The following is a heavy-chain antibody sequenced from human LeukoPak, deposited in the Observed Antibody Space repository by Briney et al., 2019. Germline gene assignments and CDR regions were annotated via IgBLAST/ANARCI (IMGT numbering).Heavy chain of an antibody. CDR1: GGSISSGSYY. CDR3: ARAEMPTYFDY. J-gene: IGHJ4*02. D-gene: IGHD5-24*01. V-gene: IGHV4-61*02. CDR2: IYTSVST. Sequence: SETLSLTCTVSGGSISSGSYYWSWIRQPAGEGLEWIGRIYTSVSTNYNPSLKSRVTISVDTSKNQFSLKLSSVTAADTAVYYCARAEMPTYFDYWGQGTLVTVSS.